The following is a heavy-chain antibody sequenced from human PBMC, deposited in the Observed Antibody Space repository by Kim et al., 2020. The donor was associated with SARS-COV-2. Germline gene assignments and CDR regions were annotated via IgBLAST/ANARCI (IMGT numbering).Heavy chain of an antibody. V-gene: IGHV3-74*01. D-gene: IGHD4-4*01. CDR2: INDDGSDT. CDR3: ARDLDYILFDY. Sequence: GGSLRLSCAASGFTFSDFNMHWVRQAPGKGLIWVSRINDDGSDTRYADFAKGRFTISRDNAKNTLNLQMHNLRAEDTAVYYCARDLDYILFDYWGQGALVTVSS. CDR1: GFTFSDFN. J-gene: IGHJ4*02.